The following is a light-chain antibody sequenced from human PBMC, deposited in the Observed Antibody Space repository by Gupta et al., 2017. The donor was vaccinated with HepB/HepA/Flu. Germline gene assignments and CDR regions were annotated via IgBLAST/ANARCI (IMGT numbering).Light chain of an antibody. CDR2: DAS. Sequence: ELLFTQSPATLSFSPGERATLSCRASQGVSNYLAWYQQKPGQAPRLLIYDASNRATDIPARFSGSGSETEFTLTISGLEPEDFAVYYCQQRRDWPRTFGQGTKLESK. J-gene: IGKJ2*01. CDR3: QQRRDWPRT. V-gene: IGKV3-11*01. CDR1: QGVSNY.